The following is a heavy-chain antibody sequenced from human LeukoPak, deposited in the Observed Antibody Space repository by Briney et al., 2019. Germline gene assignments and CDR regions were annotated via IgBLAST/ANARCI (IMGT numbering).Heavy chain of an antibody. V-gene: IGHV1-69*13. CDR3: ASHGTVTVPHPPDY. Sequence: PVKVSCKASGGTFSSYAISWVRQAPGQGLEWMGGIIPIFGTANYAQKFQGRVTITADESTSTAYMELSSLRSEDTAVYYCASHGTVTVPHPPDYWGQGTLVTVSS. D-gene: IGHD4-17*01. CDR2: IIPIFGTA. J-gene: IGHJ4*02. CDR1: GGTFSSYA.